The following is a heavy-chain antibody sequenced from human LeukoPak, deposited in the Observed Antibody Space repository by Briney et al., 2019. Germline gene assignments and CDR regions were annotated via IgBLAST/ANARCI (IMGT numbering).Heavy chain of an antibody. J-gene: IGHJ3*02. D-gene: IGHD3-10*01. Sequence: GGSLRLSCAASGFTFSRYSMNWVRQPPGKGLEWVSSISISSNYIYYPDSLKGRFTISRDNAKNSLYLQINSLRAEDTAVYYCARAWFGGAFDIWGQGTMVTVSS. CDR3: ARAWFGGAFDI. CDR1: GFTFSRYS. V-gene: IGHV3-21*01. CDR2: ISISSNYI.